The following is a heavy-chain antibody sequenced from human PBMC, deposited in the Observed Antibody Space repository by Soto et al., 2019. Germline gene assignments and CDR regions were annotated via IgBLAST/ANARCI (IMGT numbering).Heavy chain of an antibody. CDR1: GGSISSYY. CDR3: ARTLPPGSYYYGMDV. J-gene: IGHJ6*02. D-gene: IGHD1-26*01. Sequence: SPSLTCTVSGGSISSYYWSWIRQPPGKGLEWIGYIYYSGSTNYNPSLKSRVTISVDTSKKQFSLKLSSVTAADTAVYYCARTLPPGSYYYGMDVWGQGTTVTVSS. V-gene: IGHV4-59*01. CDR2: IYYSGST.